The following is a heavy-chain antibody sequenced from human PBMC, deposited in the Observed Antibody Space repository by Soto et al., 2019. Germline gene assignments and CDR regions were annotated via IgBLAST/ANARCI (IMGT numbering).Heavy chain of an antibody. V-gene: IGHV4-59*08. Sequence: PSETLSLTCTVSGDSISAYSWSWVRQPPGKGLEWIGNIYYNGSTYYNPSLKSRVTMSVDTSKNQFSLKLSSVTAADTAVYYCARVSKEYYDILTGYYNVIIFDYWGQGTLVTVSS. CDR1: GDSISAYS. CDR3: ARVSKEYYDILTGYYNVIIFDY. CDR2: IYYNGST. J-gene: IGHJ4*02. D-gene: IGHD3-9*01.